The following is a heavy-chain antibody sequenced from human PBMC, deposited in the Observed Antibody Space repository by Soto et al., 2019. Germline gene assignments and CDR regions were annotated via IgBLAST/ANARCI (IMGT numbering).Heavy chain of an antibody. J-gene: IGHJ4*02. V-gene: IGHV1-46*01. CDR2: INPNGGST. Sequence: QVQLVQSGAEVKNPGASVKVSCKASGYTFTSFYIHWVRQAPGQGLEWMSIINPNGGSTTYAQNLQGRVTLTRDTSTNTVYMELSSLRSEDTAVDYCARGLTAGDYGGQGTLVTVSS. CDR3: ARGLTAGDY. CDR1: GYTFTSFY. D-gene: IGHD6-13*01.